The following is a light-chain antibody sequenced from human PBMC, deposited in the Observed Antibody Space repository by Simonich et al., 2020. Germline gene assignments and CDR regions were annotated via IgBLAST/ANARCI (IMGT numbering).Light chain of an antibody. CDR1: VLAKNY. CDR2: KDC. Sequence: SYELTQPSSVSVSPGQTARITCSGDVLAKNYARWFQPKPGQAPVLVIYKDCVRPSGSPVRFSGASSGTTVTLTISGAQVDDEADYYCYSAADNNLVFGGGTKLTVL. J-gene: IGLJ3*02. CDR3: YSAADNNLV. V-gene: IGLV3-27*01.